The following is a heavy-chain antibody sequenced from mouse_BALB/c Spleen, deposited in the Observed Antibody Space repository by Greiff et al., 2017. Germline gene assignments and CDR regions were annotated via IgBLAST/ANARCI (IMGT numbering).Heavy chain of an antibody. CDR1: GDSITSGY. CDR3: ARYDGNYWYFDV. D-gene: IGHD2-1*01. Sequence: EVQLVESGPGLVKPSQSLSLTCSVTGDSITSGYWNWIRKFPGNKLEYMGYISYSGSTYYNPSLKSRISITRDTSKNQYYLQLNSVTTEDTATYYCARYDGNYWYFDVWGAGTTVTVSS. CDR2: ISYSGST. V-gene: IGHV3-8*02. J-gene: IGHJ1*01.